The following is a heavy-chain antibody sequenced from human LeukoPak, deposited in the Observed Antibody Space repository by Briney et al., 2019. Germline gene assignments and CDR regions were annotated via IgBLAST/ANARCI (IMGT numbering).Heavy chain of an antibody. CDR3: ARDNRSQWPLDTDFLDAFDI. D-gene: IGHD6-19*01. CDR2: IYTSGST. V-gene: IGHV4-4*07. Sequence: SETLSLTCTVSGGSISSYYWSWIRQPAGKGLEWIGRIYTSGSTNYNPSLKSRVTMSVDTSKNQFSLKLSSVTAADTAVYYCARDNRSQWPLDTDFLDAFDIWGQGTMVTVSS. J-gene: IGHJ3*02. CDR1: GGSISSYY.